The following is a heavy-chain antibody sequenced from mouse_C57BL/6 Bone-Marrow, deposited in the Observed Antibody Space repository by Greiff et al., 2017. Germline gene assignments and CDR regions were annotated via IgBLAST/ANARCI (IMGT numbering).Heavy chain of an antibody. Sequence: VQLQQSGPELVKPGASVKISCKASGYSFTGYYMNWVKQSPEKSLEWIGEINPSTGGTTYNQKFKAKATLTVDKSSSTAYMQLKSLTSEDSAVYYCARKGGYFDYWGQGTTLTGSS. CDR3: ARKGGYFDY. V-gene: IGHV1-42*01. J-gene: IGHJ2*01. CDR2: INPSTGGT. CDR1: GYSFTGYY.